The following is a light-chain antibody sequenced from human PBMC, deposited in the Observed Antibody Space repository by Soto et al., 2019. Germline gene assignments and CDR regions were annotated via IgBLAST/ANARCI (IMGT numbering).Light chain of an antibody. V-gene: IGKV2-28*01. CDR1: QRLLHSNGHNY. CDR3: QQGDSFPFT. CDR2: LGS. Sequence: DVVMTQSPLSLSVTPGEPASISCRSSQRLLHSNGHNYLDWYLQKPGQSPQLLIYLGSNRASGVPDRFSGSGSGTDFTLIISSLQPEDFATYFCQQGDSFPFTFGGGTKVQIK. J-gene: IGKJ4*01.